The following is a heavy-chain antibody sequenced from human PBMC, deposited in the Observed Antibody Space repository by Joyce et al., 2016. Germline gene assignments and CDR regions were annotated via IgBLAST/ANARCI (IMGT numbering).Heavy chain of an antibody. CDR1: GGSITSPTYY. CDR2: IYYSGST. CDR3: ARDPSNWFDP. V-gene: IGHV4-39*07. Sequence: QLHLQESGPGLVKPSETLSLTCTVSGGSITSPTYYWAWIRQPPGKGLEWIGSIYYSGSTYYNPPLKRRVTISVDTSKNQFSLKVSSVTDADTAVYYCARDPSNWFDPWGQGTLVTVSS. J-gene: IGHJ5*02.